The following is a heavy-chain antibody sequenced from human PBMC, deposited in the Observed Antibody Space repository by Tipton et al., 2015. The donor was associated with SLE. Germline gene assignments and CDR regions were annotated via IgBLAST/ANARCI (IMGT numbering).Heavy chain of an antibody. CDR2: IYYSGST. V-gene: IGHV4-39*01. CDR3: ARQGKSSGWYNY. CDR1: GFSISSSRHY. Sequence: TLSLTCTVSGFSISSSRHYWGWIRQPPGKGLEWIGTIYYSGSTYYNPSLKSRVTISVDTSKNQFSLKLSSVTAADTAVYYCARQGKSSGWYNYWGQGTLVTVSS. J-gene: IGHJ4*02. D-gene: IGHD6-19*01.